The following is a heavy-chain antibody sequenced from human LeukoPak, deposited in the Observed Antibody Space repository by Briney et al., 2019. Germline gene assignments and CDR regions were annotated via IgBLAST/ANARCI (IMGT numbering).Heavy chain of an antibody. CDR2: INHSGST. J-gene: IGHJ6*02. CDR1: GGSFSGYY. V-gene: IGHV4-34*01. Sequence: SETLSLTCAVYGGSFSGYYWSWIRQPPGKGLEWIGEINHSGSTNYNPSLKSRVTISVDTSKNQFSLKLSSVTAADTAVYYCAGTENCSSTSCYYSGRIYYYGMDVWGQGTTVTVSS. CDR3: AGTENCSSTSCYYSGRIYYYGMDV. D-gene: IGHD2-2*01.